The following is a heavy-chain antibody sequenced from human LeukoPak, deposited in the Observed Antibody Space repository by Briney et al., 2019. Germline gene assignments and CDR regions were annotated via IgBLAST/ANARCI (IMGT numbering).Heavy chain of an antibody. J-gene: IGHJ4*02. V-gene: IGHV1-18*01. Sequence: ASVKVSCKASGYTFTSYGISWVRQAPGQGLEWMGWISAYNGNTNYAQKLQGRVTMTTDTSTSTAYMELRSLRSDDTAGYYCAAWDILTGYYGVDYWGQGTLVTVSS. D-gene: IGHD3-9*01. CDR3: AAWDILTGYYGVDY. CDR2: ISAYNGNT. CDR1: GYTFTSYG.